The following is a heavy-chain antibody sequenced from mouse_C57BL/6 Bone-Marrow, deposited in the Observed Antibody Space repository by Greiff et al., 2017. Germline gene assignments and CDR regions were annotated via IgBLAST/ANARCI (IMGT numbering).Heavy chain of an antibody. CDR2: ISGGGGNT. D-gene: IGHD2-1*01. V-gene: IGHV5-9*01. J-gene: IGHJ1*03. CDR1: GFTFSSYT. CDR3: ATGGNFLYWYFDV. Sequence: EVQVVESGGGLVKPGGSLKLSCAASGFTFSSYTMSWVRQTPEKRLEWVATISGGGGNTYYPDSVKGRFTISRDNAKNTLYLQMSSRRSEDTALYYCATGGNFLYWYFDVWGTGTTVTVSS.